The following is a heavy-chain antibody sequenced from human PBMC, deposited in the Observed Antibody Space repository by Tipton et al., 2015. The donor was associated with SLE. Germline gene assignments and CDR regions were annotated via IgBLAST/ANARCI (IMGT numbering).Heavy chain of an antibody. V-gene: IGHV4-59*01. J-gene: IGHJ4*02. CDR1: GGSISSYY. CDR2: IYYSGST. Sequence: SLTCTVSGGSISSYYWSWIRQPPGKGLEWIGYIYYSGSTNYNPSLKSRVTIAVDTSKNQFSPKLSSVTAADTAVYYCARWAGHTVTFAYWGQGSLVTVS. D-gene: IGHD4-11*01. CDR3: ARWAGHTVTFAY.